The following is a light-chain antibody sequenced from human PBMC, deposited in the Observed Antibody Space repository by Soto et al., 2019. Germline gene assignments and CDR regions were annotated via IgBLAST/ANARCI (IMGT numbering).Light chain of an antibody. CDR2: WAS. Sequence: DIVMTQSPDSLAVSLGERATINCKSSQSLLYKSNNKNYLAWYQQKPGQPPKLLIYWASTRESGVPDRFSGGGSETDFTLTISSLQAEDVAVYYCQQYYSSPLTFGGGTKVEIK. CDR3: QQYYSSPLT. CDR1: QSLLYKSNNKNY. V-gene: IGKV4-1*01. J-gene: IGKJ4*01.